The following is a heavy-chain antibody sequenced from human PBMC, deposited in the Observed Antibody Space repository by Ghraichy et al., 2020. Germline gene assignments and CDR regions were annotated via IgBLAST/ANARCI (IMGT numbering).Heavy chain of an antibody. J-gene: IGHJ4*02. CDR2: IYRGGST. V-gene: IGHV3-53*04. Sequence: GESLNISCAASGFTVSSNYMNCVRQAPGKGLEWVSVIYRGGSTYYADSVKGRFTISRHNSKNTLYLQMNSLRIEDTAVYYCAGTYNFAADCYSFDYWGLGTLVTVSS. D-gene: IGHD2-21*02. CDR1: GFTVSSNY. CDR3: AGTYNFAADCYSFDY.